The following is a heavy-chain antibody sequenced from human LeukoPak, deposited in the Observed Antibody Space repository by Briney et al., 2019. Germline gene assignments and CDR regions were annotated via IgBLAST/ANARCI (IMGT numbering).Heavy chain of an antibody. D-gene: IGHD2-2*01. CDR2: IYPGDSDT. Sequence: GESLKISCKGSGYSFTSYWIGWVRQMPGKGLEWMGIIYPGDSDTRYSPSFQGQVTISADKSISTAYLQWSSLKASDTATYYCARPYCSSTSCHRIDYWGQGTLVTVSS. J-gene: IGHJ4*02. CDR1: GYSFTSYW. V-gene: IGHV5-51*01. CDR3: ARPYCSSTSCHRIDY.